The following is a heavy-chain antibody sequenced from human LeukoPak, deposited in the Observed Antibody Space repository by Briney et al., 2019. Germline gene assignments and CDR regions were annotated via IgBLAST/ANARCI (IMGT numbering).Heavy chain of an antibody. CDR3: ARRPQYARGYSGYDSDY. Sequence: GASVKVSCKASDYTFTSYDIKWVRQATGQGLEWMGWMNPNSGNTGYAQKFQGRVTMTRNTSISIAYMELSSLRSEDTAVYYCARRPQYARGYSGYDSDYWGQGTLVTVSS. CDR1: DYTFTSYD. V-gene: IGHV1-8*01. D-gene: IGHD5-12*01. CDR2: MNPNSGNT. J-gene: IGHJ4*02.